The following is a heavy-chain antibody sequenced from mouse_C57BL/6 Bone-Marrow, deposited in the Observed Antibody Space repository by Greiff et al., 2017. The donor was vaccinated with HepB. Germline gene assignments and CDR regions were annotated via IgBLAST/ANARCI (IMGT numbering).Heavy chain of an antibody. Sequence: EVKLMESGPVLVKPGASVKMSCKASGYTFTDYYMNWVKQSHGKSLEWIGVINPYNGGTSYNQKFKSKATLTVDKSSSTAYMELNSLTSEDSAVYYCARKGPYYGSSPYYFDYWGQGTTLTVSS. CDR3: ARKGPYYGSSPYYFDY. V-gene: IGHV1-19*01. CDR1: GYTFTDYY. CDR2: INPYNGGT. D-gene: IGHD1-1*01. J-gene: IGHJ2*01.